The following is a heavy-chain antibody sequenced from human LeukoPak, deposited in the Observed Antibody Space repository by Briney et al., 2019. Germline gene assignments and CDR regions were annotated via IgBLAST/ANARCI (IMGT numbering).Heavy chain of an antibody. Sequence: GGSLSLSCVASGFTFSDHSMMWVRQAPGKGLEWVANIKQDGSEKYYVDSVKGRFTISRDNAKNSLYLQMNSLRAEDTAVYYCARETGYSYGYFDYYYYMDVWGKGTTVTVSS. CDR2: IKQDGSEK. CDR3: ARETGYSYGYFDYYYYMDV. J-gene: IGHJ6*03. CDR1: GFTFSDHS. D-gene: IGHD5-18*01. V-gene: IGHV3-7*01.